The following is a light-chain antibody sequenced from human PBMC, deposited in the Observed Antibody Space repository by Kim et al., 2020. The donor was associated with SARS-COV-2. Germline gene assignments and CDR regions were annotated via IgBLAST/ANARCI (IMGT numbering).Light chain of an antibody. V-gene: IGKV3-15*01. Sequence: EIVMTQSPATLSVSPGERATLSCRASQSISTYLAWYKQKPGQAPSLLIYGASTRATGVPARFSASGSGTEFTLTISSLQSDDFEVYYCQQYNDWPPRDTFGQGTKLEIK. CDR2: GAS. J-gene: IGKJ2*01. CDR3: QQYNDWPPRDT. CDR1: QSISTY.